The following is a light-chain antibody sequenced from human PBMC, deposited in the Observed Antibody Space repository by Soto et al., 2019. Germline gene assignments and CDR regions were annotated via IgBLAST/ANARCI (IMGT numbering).Light chain of an antibody. CDR3: QQSYSTTYS. V-gene: IGKV1-39*01. Sequence: DIQMTQSPSSLSASVGDRVTITCRASQSNSPYLNWYQQKPGKAPKLVIYAASSVQNGVPSRFSGSGSGTDFTLTISSLQPEDFANYHCQQSYSTTYSFGQGTMLEIK. J-gene: IGKJ2*01. CDR2: AAS. CDR1: QSNSPY.